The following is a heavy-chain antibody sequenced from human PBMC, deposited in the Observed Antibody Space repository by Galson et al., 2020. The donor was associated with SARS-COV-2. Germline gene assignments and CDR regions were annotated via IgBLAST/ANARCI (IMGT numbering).Heavy chain of an antibody. D-gene: IGHD6-19*01. Sequence: SETLSLTCTVSGGSISRDTNYWNCIRQQPGMGLEWIGYIYYSGTTYYNPSLRSRVTISADTSKNHFSLNLRSVTAAYTGVYYCASGTPSGPGQSYFDHWGQGTLVTVSS. V-gene: IGHV4-31*03. CDR2: IYYSGTT. J-gene: IGHJ4*02. CDR3: ASGTPSGPGQSYFDH. CDR1: GGSISRDTNY.